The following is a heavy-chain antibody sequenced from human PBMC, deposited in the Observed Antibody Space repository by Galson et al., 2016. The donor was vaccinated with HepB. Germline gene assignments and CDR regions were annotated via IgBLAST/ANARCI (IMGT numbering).Heavy chain of an antibody. CDR3: ARSVEGHFDY. J-gene: IGHJ4*02. CDR1: GFTFSSYS. CDR2: ISVYRTI. V-gene: IGHV3-48*04. D-gene: IGHD6-19*01. Sequence: SLRLSCAASGFTFSSYSMNWFRQAPGKGLEWVYYISVYRTIYYADSVKGRFTISREHAKNSLYLQMNTLRADDTAIYYCARSVEGHFDYWGQGILVTVSS.